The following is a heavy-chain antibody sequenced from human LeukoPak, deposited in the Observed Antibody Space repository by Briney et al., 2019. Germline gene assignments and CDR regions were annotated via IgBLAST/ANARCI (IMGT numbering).Heavy chain of an antibody. J-gene: IGHJ6*02. V-gene: IGHV1-69*04. CDR3: ATDRPIAAAGPGLITNYYYGMDV. CDR1: GGTFSSYA. D-gene: IGHD6-13*01. Sequence: ASVKVSCEASGGTFSSYAIIWVRQAPGQGLEWMGRIIPILGIANYAQKFQGGVTITADKSTSTAHMELSSLRSEDTAVYYCATDRPIAAAGPGLITNYYYGMDVWGQGTTVTVSS. CDR2: IIPILGIA.